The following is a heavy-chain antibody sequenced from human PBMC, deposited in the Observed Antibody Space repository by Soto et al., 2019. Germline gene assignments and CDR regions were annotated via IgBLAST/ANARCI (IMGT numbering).Heavy chain of an antibody. V-gene: IGHV4-31*03. Sequence: SETLSLTCTVSGGSISSGGYYWSWIRQHPGKGLEWIGYIYYSGSTYYNPSLKSRVTISVDTSKNQFSLKLSSVTAADTAVYYCARERQNYDILTGYYDPAYYYGMDVWGQGTTVTVSS. CDR2: IYYSGST. CDR1: GGSISSGGYY. D-gene: IGHD3-9*01. J-gene: IGHJ6*02. CDR3: ARERQNYDILTGYYDPAYYYGMDV.